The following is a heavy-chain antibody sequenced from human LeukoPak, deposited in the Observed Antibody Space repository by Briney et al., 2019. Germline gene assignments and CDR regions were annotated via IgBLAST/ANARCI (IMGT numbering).Heavy chain of an antibody. V-gene: IGHV3-66*01. D-gene: IGHD4/OR15-4a*01. CDR2: IYSGGTT. J-gene: IGHJ4*02. CDR1: GFTVRSTY. CDR3: ARDLYDYGSY. Sequence: GGSLRLSCAASGFTVRSTYMSWVRQAPGKGLEWVSVIYSGGTTYYADSVKGRFTISRDNSKNTLYLQMNSLRTEDTAVYYCARDLYDYGSYWGQGTLVTVSS.